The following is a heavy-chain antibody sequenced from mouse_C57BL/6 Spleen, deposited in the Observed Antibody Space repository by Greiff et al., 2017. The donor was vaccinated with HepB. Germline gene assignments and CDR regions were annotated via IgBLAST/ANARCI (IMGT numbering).Heavy chain of an antibody. CDR1: GFTFSDYG. CDR2: ISSGSSTI. D-gene: IGHD4-1*01. Sequence: EVKLQESGGGLVKPGGSLKLSCAASGFTFSDYGMHWVRQAPEKGLEWVAYISSGSSTIYYADTVKGRFTISRDNAKNTLFLQMTSLRSEDTAMYYCARNWDYYYAMDYWGQGTSVTVSS. V-gene: IGHV5-17*01. J-gene: IGHJ4*01. CDR3: ARNWDYYYAMDY.